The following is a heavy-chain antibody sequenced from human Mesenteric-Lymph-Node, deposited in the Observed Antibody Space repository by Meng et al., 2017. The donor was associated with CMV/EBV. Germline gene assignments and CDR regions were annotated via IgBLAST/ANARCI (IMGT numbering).Heavy chain of an antibody. CDR1: GVSFSGYY. D-gene: IGHD3-9*01. CDR2: INHSGST. CDR3: ARGSSYDILTGYFDY. J-gene: IGHJ4*02. V-gene: IGHV4-34*01. Sequence: QVHLHLSGAGLLKPAETLSVTCAVYGVSFSGYYWNWIRQSPEKGLEWIGEINHSGSTTYNPSFTSRIIISVDTSTNQISLNMSSVTAADTAVYYCARGSSYDILTGYFDYWGQGALVTVSS.